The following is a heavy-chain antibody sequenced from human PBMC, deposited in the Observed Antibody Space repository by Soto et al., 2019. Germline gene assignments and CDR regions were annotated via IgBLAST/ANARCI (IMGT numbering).Heavy chain of an antibody. V-gene: IGHV3-64*01. CDR2: ISSNGGST. Sequence: EVQLVESGGGLVQPGGSLRLSCAASGFTFSSYAMHWVRQAPGKGLEYVSAISSNGGSTYYANSVKGRFPIYRDNSKNTMYIQMGRLRAEDMDVYYCARATLEGIVVVVAATPYWYFALWGRGTPVPVSS. CDR1: GFTFSSYA. CDR3: ARATLEGIVVVVAATPYWYFAL. D-gene: IGHD2-15*01. J-gene: IGHJ2*01.